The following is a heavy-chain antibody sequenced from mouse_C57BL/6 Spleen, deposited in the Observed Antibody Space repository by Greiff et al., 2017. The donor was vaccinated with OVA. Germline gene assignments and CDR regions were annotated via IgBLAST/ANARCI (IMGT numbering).Heavy chain of an antibody. J-gene: IGHJ2*01. V-gene: IGHV1-64*01. CDR1: GYTFTSYW. D-gene: IGHD2-4*01. CDR3: ARWYYDYWGYFDY. Sequence: VQLQQPGAELVKPGASVKLSCKASGYTFTSYWMHWVKQRPGQGLEWIGMIHPNSGSTNYNEKFKSKATLTVDKSSSTAYMQLSSLTSEDSAVYYCARWYYDYWGYFDYWGKGTTLTVSS. CDR2: IHPNSGST.